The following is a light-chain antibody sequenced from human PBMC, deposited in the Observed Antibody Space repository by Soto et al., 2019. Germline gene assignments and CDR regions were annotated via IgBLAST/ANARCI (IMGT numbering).Light chain of an antibody. CDR1: QSITDY. CDR3: QQTYITPFT. Sequence: DIQMTQSPSSLSASVGDRVTITCRASQSITDYLNWYQQKPGKAPKLLIYAASSLQSGVPSRFSASGSGTDFTLTISRLQPEDFANYFCQQTYITPFTFGQGTRLEIK. CDR2: AAS. V-gene: IGKV1-39*01. J-gene: IGKJ5*01.